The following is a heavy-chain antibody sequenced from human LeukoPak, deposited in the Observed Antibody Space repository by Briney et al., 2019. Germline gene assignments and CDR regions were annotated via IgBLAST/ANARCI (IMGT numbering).Heavy chain of an antibody. J-gene: IGHJ4*02. CDR1: GFAFSDYY. Sequence: PGGSLRLSCAASGFAFSDYYMSWIRQAPGQGLEWISYIDRSGNTKYYADSVKGRLTISRDNAKNSLLLQVNSLRAEDTAAYYCAREFSYGTDWGQGTLVIVSS. D-gene: IGHD5-18*01. V-gene: IGHV3-11*01. CDR3: AREFSYGTD. CDR2: IDRSGNTK.